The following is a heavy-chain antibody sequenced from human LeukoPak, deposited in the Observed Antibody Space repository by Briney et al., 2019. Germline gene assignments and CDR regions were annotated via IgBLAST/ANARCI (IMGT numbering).Heavy chain of an antibody. J-gene: IGHJ4*02. CDR1: GFTFSSYA. CDR2: ISYDGSNK. V-gene: IGHV3-30-3*01. Sequence: GGSLRLSCAASGFTFSSYAMHWVRQAPGEGLEWVAVISYDGSNKYYADSVKGRFTISRDNSKNTLYLQMNSLRAEDTAVYYCARDPLYYDSSGYYFSFDYWGQGTLVTVSS. CDR3: ARDPLYYDSSGYYFSFDY. D-gene: IGHD3-22*01.